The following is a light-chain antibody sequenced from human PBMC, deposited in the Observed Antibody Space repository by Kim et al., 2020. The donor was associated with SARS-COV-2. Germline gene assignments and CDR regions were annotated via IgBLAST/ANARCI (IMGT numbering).Light chain of an antibody. V-gene: IGKV1-5*03. Sequence: YTLSATVGDRVTIPCRASQSISSWLAWYQQKPGKAPKLLIYKASSLESGVPSRFSGSGSETEFTLTISSLQPDDFATYYCQQYWTYGQGTKVDIK. CDR1: QSISSW. CDR3: QQYWT. J-gene: IGKJ1*01. CDR2: KAS.